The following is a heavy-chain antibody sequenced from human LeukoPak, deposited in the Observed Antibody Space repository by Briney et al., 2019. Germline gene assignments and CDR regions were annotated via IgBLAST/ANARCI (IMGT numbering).Heavy chain of an antibody. V-gene: IGHV3-23*01. J-gene: IGHJ4*02. CDR1: GFTFSSYA. Sequence: PGGSLRLSCAASGFTFSSYAMSWVRQAPGRGLEWVSAISGSGGSTYYADSVKGRFTVSRDNSKNTLYLQMNGLRAEDTAVYYCAKERTAMGYFDYWGQGTLVTVSS. D-gene: IGHD5-18*01. CDR2: ISGSGGST. CDR3: AKERTAMGYFDY.